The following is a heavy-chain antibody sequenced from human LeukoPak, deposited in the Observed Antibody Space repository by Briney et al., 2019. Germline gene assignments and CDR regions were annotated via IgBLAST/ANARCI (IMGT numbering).Heavy chain of an antibody. V-gene: IGHV1-3*01. CDR2: INAGNGNT. Sequence: ASVKVSCKASGYTFTSYAMHWVRQAPGQRLEWMGWINAGNGNTKYSQKFQGRVTITRDTSASTAYMGLSSLRSEDTAVYYCARGFILYDFWSGYSPYGMDVWGQGTTVTVSS. CDR1: GYTFTSYA. CDR3: ARGFILYDFWSGYSPYGMDV. D-gene: IGHD3/OR15-3a*01. J-gene: IGHJ6*02.